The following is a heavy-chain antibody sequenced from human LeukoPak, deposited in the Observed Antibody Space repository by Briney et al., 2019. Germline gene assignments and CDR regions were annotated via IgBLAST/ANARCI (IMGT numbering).Heavy chain of an antibody. D-gene: IGHD1-14*01. CDR2: INHSGST. V-gene: IGHV4-34*01. CDR1: GGSFSGYY. J-gene: IGHJ6*03. CDR3: ARGGGRKRRTHYYYMDV. Sequence: SETLSLTCAVYGGSFSGYYWSWIRQPPGKGLEWIGEINHSGSTNYNPSLKSRVTISVDTSKNQFSLKLSSVTAADTAVYYCARGGGRKRRTHYYYMDVWGKGTTVTVSS.